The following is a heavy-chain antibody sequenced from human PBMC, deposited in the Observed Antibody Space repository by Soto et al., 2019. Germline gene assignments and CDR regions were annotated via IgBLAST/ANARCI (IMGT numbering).Heavy chain of an antibody. J-gene: IGHJ5*02. CDR3: ARGMIQWNVYYYGSGTTWSWFDP. CDR2: IYHSGST. Sequence: PSETLSLTCAVSGGSISSGGYSWSWIRQPPGKGLEWIGYIYHSGSTYYNPSLKSRVTISVDTSKNQFSLKLSSVTAADTAVYYCARGMIQWNVYYYGSGTTWSWFDPWGQGTPVTVSS. CDR1: GGSISSGGYS. V-gene: IGHV4-30-2*01. D-gene: IGHD3-10*01.